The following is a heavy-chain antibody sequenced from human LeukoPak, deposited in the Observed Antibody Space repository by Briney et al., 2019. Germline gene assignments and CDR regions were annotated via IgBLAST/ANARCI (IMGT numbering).Heavy chain of an antibody. CDR3: ARRPILWFGELLSESYYYYGMDV. D-gene: IGHD3-10*01. V-gene: IGHV3-21*01. CDR2: ISSSSSYI. CDR1: GFTFSDYY. J-gene: IGHJ6*02. Sequence: GGSLRLSCAASGFTFSDYYMNWVRQAPGKGLEWVSSISSSSSYIYYADSVKGRFTISRDNAKNSLYLQMNSLRAEDTAVYYCARRPILWFGELLSESYYYYGMDVWGQGTTVTVSS.